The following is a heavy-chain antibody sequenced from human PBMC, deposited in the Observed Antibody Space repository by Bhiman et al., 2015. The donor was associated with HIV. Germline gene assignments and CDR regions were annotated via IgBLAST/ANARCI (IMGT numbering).Heavy chain of an antibody. J-gene: IGHJ4*02. CDR3: ARDDYYDSSGYLVW. CDR1: GFTFRNYA. V-gene: IGHV3-30-3*01. D-gene: IGHD3-22*01. CDR2: ISYDGNNK. Sequence: QVQLVESGGGVVQPERSLRLSCAASGFTFRNYAMHWVRQAPGKGLEWVAVISYDGNNKYYADSVKGRFTLSRDNSKNTLFLQMNSLRADDTAVYYCARDDYYDSSGYLVWWGQGTLVTVSS.